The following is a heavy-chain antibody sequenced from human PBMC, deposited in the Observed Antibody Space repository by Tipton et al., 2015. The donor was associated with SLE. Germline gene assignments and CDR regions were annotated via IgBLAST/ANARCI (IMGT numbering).Heavy chain of an antibody. CDR1: DDSISSGAFY. CDR3: ARVSLSSGWYVLRYFDL. J-gene: IGHJ2*01. D-gene: IGHD6-19*01. Sequence: TLSLTCAVSDDSISSGAFYWSWIRQHPGKGLEWIGYIYYSGSTFYNPSLKSRVTISVDTSKNQFSLKLSSVTAADTAVYYCARVSLSSGWYVLRYFDLWGRGTLVTVSS. CDR2: IYYSGST. V-gene: IGHV4-61*08.